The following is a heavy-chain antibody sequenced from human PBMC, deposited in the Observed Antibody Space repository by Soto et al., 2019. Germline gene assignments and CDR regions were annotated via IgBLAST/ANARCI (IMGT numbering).Heavy chain of an antibody. CDR2: IKNDGSEK. CDR3: ARSVAGIDY. Sequence: PGGSLRLSCAASGFTLSGYWMSWVRQAPGKGLEWVAIIKNDGSEKYYLDSVKGRFTISRDNAKSSLFLQMNSLRAEDTALYYCARSVAGIDYWGRGTLVTVSS. D-gene: IGHD5-12*01. J-gene: IGHJ4*02. CDR1: GFTLSGYW. V-gene: IGHV3-7*01.